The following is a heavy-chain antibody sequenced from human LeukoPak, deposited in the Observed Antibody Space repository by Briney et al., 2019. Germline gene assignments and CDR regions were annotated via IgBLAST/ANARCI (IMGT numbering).Heavy chain of an antibody. D-gene: IGHD3-3*01. J-gene: IGHJ6*02. CDR3: ARDRRGNDYDFWSGYYLDV. CDR1: GFTFSSYE. Sequence: GGSLRLSCAASGFTFSSYEMNWVRQAPGKGLEWVPYISSSGSTIYYADSVKGRFTISRDNAKNSLYLQMNSLRAEDTAVYYCARDRRGNDYDFWSGYYLDVWGQGTTVTVSS. CDR2: ISSSGSTI. V-gene: IGHV3-48*03.